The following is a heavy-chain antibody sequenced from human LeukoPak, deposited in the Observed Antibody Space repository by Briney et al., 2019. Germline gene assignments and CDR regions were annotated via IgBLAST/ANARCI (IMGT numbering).Heavy chain of an antibody. CDR2: ISSNGGST. D-gene: IGHD3-22*01. Sequence: GGSLRLSCAAPGFTFSSYAMHWVRQAPGKGLEYVSAISSNGGSTYYANSVKGRFTISRDNSKNTLYLQMGSLRAEDMAVYYCARDLEVVVITTGFDYWGQGTLVTVSS. CDR1: GFTFSSYA. V-gene: IGHV3-64*01. J-gene: IGHJ4*02. CDR3: ARDLEVVVITTGFDY.